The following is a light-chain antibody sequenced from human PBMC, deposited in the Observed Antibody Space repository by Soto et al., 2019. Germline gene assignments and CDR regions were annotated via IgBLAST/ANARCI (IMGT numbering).Light chain of an antibody. V-gene: IGKV3-20*01. CDR1: QSVSSSY. Sequence: EIVVTQSPCTLSLSPGERATLSCRASQSVSSSYLAWYQQKPGQAPRLLIYGASSRATGIPDRFSGSGSGTDFTLTISRLEPEDVAVYYCQQYGSSPPITFGQGTRLEIK. J-gene: IGKJ5*01. CDR2: GAS. CDR3: QQYGSSPPIT.